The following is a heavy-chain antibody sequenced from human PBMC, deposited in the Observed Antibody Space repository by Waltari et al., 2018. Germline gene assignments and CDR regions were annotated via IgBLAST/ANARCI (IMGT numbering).Heavy chain of an antibody. J-gene: IGHJ4*02. V-gene: IGHV3-7*01. Sequence: VQLVESGGGLVQPGGSLRLSCAVSGFTFSNHWMSWVRQGPGKGLEWVTNIKEDGSAKYYMDSVKGRFTISRDNAKDSLHLQMNSLRAEDTAVYYCARDGHGGLDYWGQGTLVTVSS. CDR1: GFTFSNHW. CDR3: ARDGHGGLDY. CDR2: IKEDGSAK.